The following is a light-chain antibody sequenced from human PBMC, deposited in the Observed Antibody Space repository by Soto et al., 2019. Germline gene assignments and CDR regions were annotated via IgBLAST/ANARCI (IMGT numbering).Light chain of an antibody. J-gene: IGKJ2*01. CDR3: LQNYKYPYT. CDR1: QEIGNV. V-gene: IGKV1-6*01. CDR2: AAS. Sequence: AIQMTQSPSTLSASVGDRVTIACRTSQEIGNVLGWYQQKPGKAPKLLIYAASSLQSGVPSRFSGSGSGTDFTLTISSVQPEDFATYYCLQNYKYPYTFGQGTKLEIK.